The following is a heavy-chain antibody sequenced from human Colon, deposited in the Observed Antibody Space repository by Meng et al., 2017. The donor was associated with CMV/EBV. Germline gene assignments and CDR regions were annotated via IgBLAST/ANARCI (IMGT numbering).Heavy chain of an antibody. D-gene: IGHD3-3*01. V-gene: IGHV1-3*02. CDR2: SNAGNGNT. Sequence: ASVKVSCKASGYTFTSYAMHWVRQAPGQRLEWMGWSNAGNGNTKYSQEFQGRVTITRDTSASTAYMELSSLRSDDTAVYYCARTLVPAGPLSGLVIPHFDFWGQGTLVTVSS. J-gene: IGHJ4*02. CDR1: GYTFTSYA. CDR3: ARTLVPAGPLSGLVIPHFDF.